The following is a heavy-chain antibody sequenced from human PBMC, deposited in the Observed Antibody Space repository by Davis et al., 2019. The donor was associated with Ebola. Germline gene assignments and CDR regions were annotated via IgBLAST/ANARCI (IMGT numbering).Heavy chain of an antibody. V-gene: IGHV4-30-4*08. J-gene: IGHJ4*02. CDR2: IYSSVST. Sequence: LRLSCTVSGAAIVSDTYYWGWVRHPPGKGLEYTGYIYSSVSTFYNPSLKSRVTISADTSKNQLSLKLSTVTAADTAVYYCARGDWNYYFDSWGQGTLVTVSS. CDR3: ARGDWNYYFDS. D-gene: IGHD1-7*01. CDR1: GAAIVSDTYY.